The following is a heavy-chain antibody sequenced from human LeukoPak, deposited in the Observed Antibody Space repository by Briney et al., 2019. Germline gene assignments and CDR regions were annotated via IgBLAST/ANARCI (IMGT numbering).Heavy chain of an antibody. CDR1: GFTFSNHW. Sequence: GGSLRLSCAASGFTFSNHWMHWVRQAPGKGLVWVSRINSDGINTSYADSVKGRFTISRDNAKNTLNLQMNSLRAEDTAVYYCARDLGQYYDTSDNWFDPWGQGTLVTVSS. V-gene: IGHV3-74*01. J-gene: IGHJ5*02. CDR3: ARDLGQYYDTSDNWFDP. D-gene: IGHD3-22*01. CDR2: INSDGINT.